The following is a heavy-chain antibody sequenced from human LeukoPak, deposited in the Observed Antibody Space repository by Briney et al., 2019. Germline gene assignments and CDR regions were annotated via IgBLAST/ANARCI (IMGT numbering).Heavy chain of an antibody. CDR2: IYHSGST. CDR1: GGSISSSNW. CDR3: ARADCSSTSCYAGGEFDY. Sequence: SETLSLTCAVSGGSISSSNWWSWVRQPPGKGLEWIGEIYHSGSTNYNPSLKSRVTISVDTSKNQFSLKLSSVTAADTAVYYCARADCSSTSCYAGGEFDYWGQGTLVTVSS. D-gene: IGHD2-2*01. V-gene: IGHV4-4*02. J-gene: IGHJ4*02.